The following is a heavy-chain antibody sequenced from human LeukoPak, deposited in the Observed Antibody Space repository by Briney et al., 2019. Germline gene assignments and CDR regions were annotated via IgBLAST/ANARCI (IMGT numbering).Heavy chain of an antibody. Sequence: PGNSLRLSCAASGFTFSSYGMHWVRQAPDKGLEWVAVISYDGGTKYYAGSVKGRFTISRDNSKNTLYLQMNSLRAEDTAVYYCAKNYGCSGGFCYSRGDTDGFDIWGQGTTVTVSS. CDR2: ISYDGGTK. CDR3: AKNYGCSGGFCYSRGDTDGFDI. CDR1: GFTFSSYG. V-gene: IGHV3-30*18. D-gene: IGHD2-15*01. J-gene: IGHJ3*02.